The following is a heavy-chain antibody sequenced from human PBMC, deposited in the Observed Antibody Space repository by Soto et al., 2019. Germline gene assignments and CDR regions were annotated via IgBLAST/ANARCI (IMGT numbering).Heavy chain of an antibody. CDR3: ASLGYCSSTSCYSNWFDP. J-gene: IGHJ5*02. D-gene: IGHD2-2*01. CDR2: IYYSGST. Sequence: LSETLSLTCTVSGGSISSSSYYWGWIRQPPGKGLEWIGSIYYSGSTYYNPSLKSRVTISVGTSKNQFSLKLSSVTAADTAVYYCASLGYCSSTSCYSNWFDPWGQGTLVTVSS. V-gene: IGHV4-39*01. CDR1: GGSISSSSYY.